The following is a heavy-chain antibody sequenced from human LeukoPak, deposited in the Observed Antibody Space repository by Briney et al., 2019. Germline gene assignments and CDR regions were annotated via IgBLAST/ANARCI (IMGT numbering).Heavy chain of an antibody. D-gene: IGHD6-13*01. J-gene: IGHJ5*02. CDR2: FDPEDGET. CDR1: GYTLTELS. CDR3: ARVAAAGTRRWFDP. V-gene: IGHV1-24*01. Sequence: ASVKVSCKVSGYTLTELSMHWVRQAPGKGLEWMGGFDPEDGETIYAQKFQGRVTMTEDTSTDTAYMELSSLRSEDTAVYYCARVAAAGTRRWFDPWGQGTLVTVSS.